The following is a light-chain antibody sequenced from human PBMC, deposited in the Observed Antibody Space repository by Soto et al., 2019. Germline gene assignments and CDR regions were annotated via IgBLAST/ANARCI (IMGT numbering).Light chain of an antibody. Sequence: EIVLTQSPATLSLSPGEGATLSCRASLSISNSLAWYQQKPGQAPRLLIYEASNRATGIPARFSGSGSGTDFTLTISSLEPEDFAVYYCQQRGEWPPGATFGQGTRLENK. CDR2: EAS. J-gene: IGKJ5*01. CDR3: QQRGEWPPGAT. V-gene: IGKV3-11*01. CDR1: LSISNS.